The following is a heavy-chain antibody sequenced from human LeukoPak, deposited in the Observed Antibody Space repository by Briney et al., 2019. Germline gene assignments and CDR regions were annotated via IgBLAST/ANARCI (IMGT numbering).Heavy chain of an antibody. V-gene: IGHV4-30-4*01. J-gene: IGHJ4*02. D-gene: IGHD3-22*01. Sequence: PSQTLSLTCTVSGGSISSGDYYWSWIRQPPGKGLEWNGYIYYSGSTYYNPSLKSRVTISVDTSKNQFSLKLSSVTAADTAVYYCARTYDSSGYSRFDYWGQGTLVTVSS. CDR1: GGSISSGDYY. CDR2: IYYSGST. CDR3: ARTYDSSGYSRFDY.